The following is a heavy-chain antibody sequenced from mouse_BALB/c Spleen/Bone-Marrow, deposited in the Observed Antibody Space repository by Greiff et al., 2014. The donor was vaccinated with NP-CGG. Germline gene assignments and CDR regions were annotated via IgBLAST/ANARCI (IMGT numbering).Heavy chain of an antibody. V-gene: IGHV1S130*01. CDR1: GYTFTSSW. CDR3: ANYYGSSSY. J-gene: IGHJ2*01. CDR2: IHPNSGNT. D-gene: IGHD1-1*01. Sequence: VKLVESGSVLVRPGASVKLSCKASGYTFTSSWMHWAKQRPGQGLEWIGEIHPNSGNTNYNEKFKGKATLTVDTSSSTAYVDLSRLTSEDSAVYYCANYYGSSSYWGQGTTLTVSS.